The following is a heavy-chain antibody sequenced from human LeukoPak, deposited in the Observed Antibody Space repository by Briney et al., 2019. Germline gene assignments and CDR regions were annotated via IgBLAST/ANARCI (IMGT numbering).Heavy chain of an antibody. Sequence: PGGSLRLSCAASGFTFSSYWMHWVRQAPGKGLVWVSRISSDGSTTSYADSVRGRFTISRDNAKNTLYLQMNSLRAEDTAVYYCARGGYLGRVIDYWGQGTLVTVSS. CDR2: ISSDGSTT. J-gene: IGHJ4*02. V-gene: IGHV3-74*01. D-gene: IGHD3-16*01. CDR3: ARGGYLGRVIDY. CDR1: GFTFSSYW.